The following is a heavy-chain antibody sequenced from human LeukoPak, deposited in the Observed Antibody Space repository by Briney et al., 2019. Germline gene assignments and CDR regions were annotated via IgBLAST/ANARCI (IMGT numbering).Heavy chain of an antibody. J-gene: IGHJ4*02. Sequence: PSETLSLTCAVYGGSFSGYYWSWIRQPPGKGLEWIGEINHSGSTNYNPSLKSRVTISVDTSKNQFSLKLSSVTAADTAVYYCARDLYSSSWYGLGYWGQGTLVTVSS. CDR1: GGSFSGYY. CDR2: INHSGST. D-gene: IGHD6-13*01. CDR3: ARDLYSSSWYGLGY. V-gene: IGHV4-34*01.